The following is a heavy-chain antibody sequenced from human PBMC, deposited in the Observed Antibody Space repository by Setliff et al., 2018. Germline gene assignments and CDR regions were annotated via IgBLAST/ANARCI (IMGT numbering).Heavy chain of an antibody. D-gene: IGHD3-3*01. J-gene: IGHJ6*03. V-gene: IGHV3-53*01. CDR3: ARVGEYRFLEWFMNYFYNYMDV. CDR2: IYSGGST. Sequence: PGGSLRLSCAASGFTVSSNYMSWVRQAPGKGLEWVSVIYSGGSTYYADSVKGRFTISRDNSKNTLYLQMNSLRAEDTAVYYCARVGEYRFLEWFMNYFYNYMDVWGKGTTVTVSS. CDR1: GFTVSSNY.